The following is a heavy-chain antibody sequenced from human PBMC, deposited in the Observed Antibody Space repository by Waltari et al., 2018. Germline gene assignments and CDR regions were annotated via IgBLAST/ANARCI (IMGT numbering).Heavy chain of an antibody. CDR2: INRDGSQK. V-gene: IGHV3-7*01. CDR1: GFTFSNYW. D-gene: IGHD3-16*02. CDR3: ARSLFTGDQNY. J-gene: IGHJ4*02. Sequence: EVQLVESGGDLVQPGGSLRLSCAAFGFTFSNYWVTWVRQAPGKGLEWVATINRDGSQKYYVDSVKGRFTISRDNAENSLYLQMNSLRAEDTAVYYCARSLFTGDQNYWGQGTLVTVSS.